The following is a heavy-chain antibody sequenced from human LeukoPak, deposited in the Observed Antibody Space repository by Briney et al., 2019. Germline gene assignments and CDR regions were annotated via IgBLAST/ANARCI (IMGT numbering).Heavy chain of an antibody. CDR2: IYPGDSDT. D-gene: IGHD1-26*01. CDR3: ARLRPGSQQNLLFDY. CDR1: GYSFTSYW. J-gene: IGHJ4*02. Sequence: GESLKISCKGSGYSFTSYWIGWVRQMPGKGLEWMGIIYPGDSDTRYSPSFQGQVTISADKSINTAYLQWCSLKASDTAIYYCARLRPGSQQNLLFDYWGQGTLVTVSS. V-gene: IGHV5-51*01.